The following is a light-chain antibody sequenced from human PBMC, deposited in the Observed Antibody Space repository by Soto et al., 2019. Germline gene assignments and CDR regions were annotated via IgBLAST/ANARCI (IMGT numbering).Light chain of an antibody. J-gene: IGLJ1*01. CDR1: SSDVGTYDY. CDR2: EVT. Sequence: QSARTQPASVSGSPGQSIAISCTGTSSDVGTYDYVSWYQQYPDKAPKLIIYEVTQRPSGVSNRFSGSKSGNTASLTISGLQAEDEADYYCSSHTSVNTRVFGTGTKVTVL. CDR3: SSHTSVNTRV. V-gene: IGLV2-14*01.